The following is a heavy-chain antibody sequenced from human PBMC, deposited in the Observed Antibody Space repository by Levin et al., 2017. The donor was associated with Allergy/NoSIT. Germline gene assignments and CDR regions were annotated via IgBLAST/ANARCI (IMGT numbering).Heavy chain of an antibody. CDR3: ARDSRGYSDGPCDY. CDR1: GFALSTYS. D-gene: IGHD5-12*01. J-gene: IGHJ4*02. CDR2: FSTSRSFI. V-gene: IGHV3-48*01. Sequence: RPGGSLRLSCAASGFALSTYSLNWVRQAPGKGLEWVAYFSTSRSFIYYADSVKGRFTISRDNAKNSVYLQMNSLRAEDTAVYYCARDSRGYSDGPCDYWGQGTLVTVSS.